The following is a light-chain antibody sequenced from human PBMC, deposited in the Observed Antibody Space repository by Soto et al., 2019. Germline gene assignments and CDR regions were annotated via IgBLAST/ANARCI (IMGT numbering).Light chain of an antibody. J-gene: IGLJ3*02. CDR2: EAT. CDR1: SSEFGSYSV. CDR3: HSYARGTLV. Sequence: QLVLTQSASVSGSPGQSITISCTGTSSEFGSYSVVSWYQQHPGKAPKLLIYEATKRPSGVSNRFSGSESGNTASLTISGLQAEDEADYYCHSYARGTLVFDGGTKVTVL. V-gene: IGLV2-23*01.